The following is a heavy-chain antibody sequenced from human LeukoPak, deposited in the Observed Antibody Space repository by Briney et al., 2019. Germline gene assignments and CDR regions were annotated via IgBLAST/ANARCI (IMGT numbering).Heavy chain of an antibody. CDR2: IGDSGVST. J-gene: IGHJ3*02. V-gene: IGHV3-23*01. CDR3: AKDVQWLANAFDI. Sequence: PGGSLRLSCAASGFTFSTYAMNWVRQAPGKGPEWVSGIGDSGVSTFYADSVKGRFAISRDNSKNTLYLRMNGLRVEDTAVYYCAKDVQWLANAFDIWGPGTMVTVSS. D-gene: IGHD6-19*01. CDR1: GFTFSTYA.